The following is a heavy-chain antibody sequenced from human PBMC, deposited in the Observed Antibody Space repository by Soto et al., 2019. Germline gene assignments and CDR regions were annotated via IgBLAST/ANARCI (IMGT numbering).Heavy chain of an antibody. D-gene: IGHD4-17*01. CDR2: IYTSGST. CDR3: ARATRDYGDYGYFDS. Sequence: SDTLSLTCSVSGASTVSHYHWTWIRQPPGKGLEWIGRIYTSGSTNYNPSLKSRVTMPVDTSKNQFSLKLTSVTAADTAVYFCARATRDYGDYGYFDSWGQGTLVTVSS. V-gene: IGHV4-4*07. CDR1: GASTVSHYH. J-gene: IGHJ4*02.